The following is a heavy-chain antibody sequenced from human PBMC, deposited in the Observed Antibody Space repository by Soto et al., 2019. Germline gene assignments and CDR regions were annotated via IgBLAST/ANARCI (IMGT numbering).Heavy chain of an antibody. J-gene: IGHJ4*02. D-gene: IGHD3-3*01. CDR2: ISAYNGNT. CDR3: ARGLDNFWSGYFDY. V-gene: IGHV1-18*01. CDR1: GYTFTSYG. Sequence: ASVKVSCTASGYTFTSYGISWVRQAPGQGLEWMGWISAYNGNTNYAQKLQGRVTMTTDTSTSTAYMELRSLRSDDTAVYYCARGLDNFWSGYFDYWGQGTLVTVSS.